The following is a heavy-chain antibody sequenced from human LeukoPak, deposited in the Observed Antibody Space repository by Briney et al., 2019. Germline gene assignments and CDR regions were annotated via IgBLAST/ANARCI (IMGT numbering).Heavy chain of an antibody. CDR1: GFTFSSYA. D-gene: IGHD6-19*01. CDR3: ARDTEWSSRTWFDP. V-gene: IGHV4-59*01. CDR2: IYYTGRA. J-gene: IGHJ5*02. Sequence: PGGSLRLSCAASGFTFSSYAMSWVRQAPGKGLEWIGYIYYTGRANYNPSLKSRVIISVDTSKNQFSLKLSSVTAADTAMYYCARDTEWSSRTWFDPWGQGTLVTVSS.